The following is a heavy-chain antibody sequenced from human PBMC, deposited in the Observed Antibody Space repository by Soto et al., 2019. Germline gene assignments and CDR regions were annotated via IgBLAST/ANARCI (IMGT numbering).Heavy chain of an antibody. J-gene: IGHJ3*01. CDR3: AKDRWHTAMVSTDAFDV. CDR1: GFTFSNYA. CDR2: ISGGGGST. V-gene: IGHV3-23*01. Sequence: EVQLLESGGGLVQPGGSLRLSCATSGFTFSNYAMSWVRQAPGKGLEWISAISGGGGSTYYADSVKGRFTISRDNPRNTLYVRMNSLRAEDTAVYYCAKDRWHTAMVSTDAFDVWGQGTMVTVSS. D-gene: IGHD5-18*01.